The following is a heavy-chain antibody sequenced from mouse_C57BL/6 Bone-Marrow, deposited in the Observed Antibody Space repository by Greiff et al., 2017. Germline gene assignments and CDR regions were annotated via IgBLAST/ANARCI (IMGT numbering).Heavy chain of an antibody. V-gene: IGHV5-6*02. CDR2: ISSGGSYT. Sequence: SGGDLVKPGGSLKLSCAASGFTFSSYGMSWVRQTPDKRLEWVATISSGGSYTYYPDSVKGRFTISRDNAKNTLYLQMSSLKSEDTAMYYGARRCYPWFAYWGQGTLVTVSA. CDR3: ARRCYPWFAY. CDR1: GFTFSSYG. J-gene: IGHJ3*01.